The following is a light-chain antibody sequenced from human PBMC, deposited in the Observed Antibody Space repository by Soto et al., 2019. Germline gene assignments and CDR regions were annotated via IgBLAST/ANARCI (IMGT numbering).Light chain of an antibody. V-gene: IGLV1-47*02. CDR2: SNN. Sequence: QSVLTQPPSASGTPGQRVTISCSGSSSNIGSNYVYWYQQLPGTAPKLLIYSNNQRPSGVPDRFSGSKSGTSASLAISGRRSEDQADYYCAAWDDSLSGWVFGGGTKVTVL. CDR1: SSNIGSNY. J-gene: IGLJ3*02. CDR3: AAWDDSLSGWV.